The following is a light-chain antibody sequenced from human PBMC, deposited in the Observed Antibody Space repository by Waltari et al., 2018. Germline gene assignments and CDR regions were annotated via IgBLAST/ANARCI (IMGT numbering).Light chain of an antibody. CDR3: QSYDSTHVV. CDR1: SGSIASNY. Sequence: NFMLTQPHSVSESPGKTVTISCTRSSGSIASNYVQWYQQHPGSSPTTLIYEDNRRPAGVPDRFSGSIDSSANSASLTISGLKTEDEADYYCQSYDSTHVVFGGWTKLTVL. J-gene: IGLJ2*01. V-gene: IGLV6-57*01. CDR2: EDN.